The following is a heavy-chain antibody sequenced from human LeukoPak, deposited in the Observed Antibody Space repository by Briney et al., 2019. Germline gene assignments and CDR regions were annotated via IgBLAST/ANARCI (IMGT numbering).Heavy chain of an antibody. CDR3: ARGLTQYFQH. Sequence: EASVKVSCKASGGTFSSYAISWVRQAPGQGLEWMGRIIPIFGTANYAQKFQGRVTITTDESTSTAYMELSSLRSEGTAVYYCARGLTQYFQHWGQGTLVTVSS. J-gene: IGHJ1*01. CDR2: IIPIFGTA. V-gene: IGHV1-69*05. CDR1: GGTFSSYA.